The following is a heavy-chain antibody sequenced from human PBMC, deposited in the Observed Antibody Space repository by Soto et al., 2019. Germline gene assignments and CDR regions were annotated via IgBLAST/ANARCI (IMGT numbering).Heavy chain of an antibody. CDR2: INSDGSST. Sequence: GGSLRLSCAASGFTFSSYWMHWVRQAPGKGLVWVSRINSDGSSTSYADSVKGRFTISRDNAKNTLYLQMNSLRAEDTAVYYCAREVVPAANDYYYYGMDVWGQGTTVIVSS. J-gene: IGHJ6*02. D-gene: IGHD2-2*01. V-gene: IGHV3-74*01. CDR3: AREVVPAANDYYYYGMDV. CDR1: GFTFSSYW.